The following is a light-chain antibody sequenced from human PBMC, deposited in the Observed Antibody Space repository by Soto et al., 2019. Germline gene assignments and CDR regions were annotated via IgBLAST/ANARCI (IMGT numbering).Light chain of an antibody. V-gene: IGKV1-5*03. CDR1: QSISTY. J-gene: IGKJ2*01. CDR3: QQYNSYSPYT. CDR2: KAS. Sequence: DIQMTQSPSTLSASVGDRVTITCRASQSISTYLAWYQQKPGNAPKLLIYKASNLQSGVPSRFSGGGSGTEFTLTISSLQPDDFATYYCQQYNSYSPYTFGQGTNLEIK.